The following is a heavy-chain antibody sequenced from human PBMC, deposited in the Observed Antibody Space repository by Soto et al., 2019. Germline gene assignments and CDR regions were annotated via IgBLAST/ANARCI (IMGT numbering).Heavy chain of an antibody. J-gene: IGHJ6*02. Sequence: QVQLVESGGGVVQPGRSLRLSCAASGFTFSSYAMHWVRQAPGKGLEWVAVISYDGSNKYYADSVKGRFTISRDNSNNTLYLQMIRLRAEHTAVYYCARDGRAYDRYYYYGMAVWGQGTTVTVSS. D-gene: IGHD1-26*01. CDR2: ISYDGSNK. V-gene: IGHV3-30-3*01. CDR3: ARDGRAYDRYYYYGMAV. CDR1: GFTFSSYA.